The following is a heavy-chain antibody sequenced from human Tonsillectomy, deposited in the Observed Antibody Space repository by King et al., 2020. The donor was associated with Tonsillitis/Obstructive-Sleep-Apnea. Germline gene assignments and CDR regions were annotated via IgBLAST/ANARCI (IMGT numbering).Heavy chain of an antibody. D-gene: IGHD5-12*01. CDR1: GFTFSDYY. Sequence: VQLVESGGGLVKPGGSLRLSCAASGFTFSDYYMSWIRQAPGKGLEWVSYISSSSSYTNYADSVKGRFTISRDNAKNSLYLQMNSLRAEDTAVYYCAREQYKTTVWWLPDYWGQGTLVTVSS. J-gene: IGHJ4*02. V-gene: IGHV3-11*05. CDR3: AREQYKTTVWWLPDY. CDR2: ISSSSSYT.